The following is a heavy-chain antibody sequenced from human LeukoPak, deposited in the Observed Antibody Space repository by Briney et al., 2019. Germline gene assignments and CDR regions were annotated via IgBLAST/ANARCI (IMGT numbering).Heavy chain of an antibody. CDR3: ARGGGATDQ. D-gene: IGHD1-26*01. J-gene: IGHJ4*02. CDR2: IKQDGSQK. V-gene: IGHV3-7*04. Sequence: GGSLRLSCAVSGFTFSTYWMSWVRQAPGKGLEWVANIKQDGSQKYYVDSVKGRFTISRDNAKNSLYLQMNSLRVEDTAVHYCARGGGATDQWGQGTLVTVSS. CDR1: GFTFSTYW.